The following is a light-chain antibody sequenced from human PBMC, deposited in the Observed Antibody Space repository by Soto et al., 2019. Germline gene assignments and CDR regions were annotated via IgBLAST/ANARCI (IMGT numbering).Light chain of an antibody. Sequence: DIQMTQSPSSVSASVGDRVTITCRASQDIGSWFAWYQQKPGTVPKLLIYAASILQSGVPSRFSGSGSGTDFPRTINNLQPELFATDYCQQVKSFPVCFGEG. J-gene: IGKJ4*01. V-gene: IGKV1D-12*01. CDR2: AAS. CDR1: QDIGSW. CDR3: QQVKSFPVC.